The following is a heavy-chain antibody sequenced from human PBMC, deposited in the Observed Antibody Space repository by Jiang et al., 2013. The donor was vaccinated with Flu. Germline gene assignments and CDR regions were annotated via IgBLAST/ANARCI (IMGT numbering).Heavy chain of an antibody. Sequence: GLVKPSETLSLTCTVSGGSISTSNYYWGWIRQPPGKGLEWIGSVYYSGNSYYNPSLRSRVTISVDTSKNQFSLKVTSVTAADTAVYYCARSFYDFLTGYYDVVLTATPVFFDFWGQGTLVTVSS. V-gene: IGHV4-39*01. CDR3: ARSFYDFLTGYYDVVLTATPVFFDF. CDR1: GGSISTSNYY. J-gene: IGHJ4*02. D-gene: IGHD3-9*01. CDR2: VYYSGNS.